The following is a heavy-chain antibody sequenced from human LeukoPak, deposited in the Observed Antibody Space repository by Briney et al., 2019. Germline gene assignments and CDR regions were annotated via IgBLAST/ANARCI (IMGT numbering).Heavy chain of an antibody. CDR2: IYYSGST. V-gene: IGHV4-31*03. CDR3: ARDYGAAGGGRYYGMDV. Sequence: SQTLSLTCTVSGGSISSGGYYWSWLRQHPGKGLEWIGYIYYSGSTYYNPSLKSRVTISVDTSKNQFSLKLSSVTAADTAVYYCARDYGAAGGGRYYGMDVWGQGTTVTVSS. CDR1: GGSISSGGYY. J-gene: IGHJ6*02. D-gene: IGHD6-13*01.